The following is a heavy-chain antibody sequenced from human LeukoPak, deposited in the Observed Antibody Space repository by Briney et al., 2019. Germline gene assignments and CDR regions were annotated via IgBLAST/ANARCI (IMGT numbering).Heavy chain of an antibody. Sequence: GGSLRLSCAASGFTFSSYGMHWVRQAPGKGLEWVAVISYDGSNKYYADSVKGRFTISRDNSKNTLYLQMNSLRAEDTAVYYCARDNMTTVNGPGGFDYWGQGTLVTVSS. D-gene: IGHD4-17*01. V-gene: IGHV3-30*03. J-gene: IGHJ4*02. CDR2: ISYDGSNK. CDR3: ARDNMTTVNGPGGFDY. CDR1: GFTFSSYG.